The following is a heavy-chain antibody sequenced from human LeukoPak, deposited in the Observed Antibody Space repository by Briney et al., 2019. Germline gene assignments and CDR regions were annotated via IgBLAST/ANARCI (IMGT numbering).Heavy chain of an antibody. D-gene: IGHD3-10*01. Sequence: GGSLRLSCAASGFTVSSNYMSWVRQAPGKGLEWVSSISSSSSYIYYADSVKGRFTISRDNAKNSLYLQMNSLRAEDTAVYYCARARDYYGSGSYYNLYYFDYWGQGTLVTVSS. CDR3: ARARDYYGSGSYYNLYYFDY. CDR1: GFTVSSNY. V-gene: IGHV3-21*01. CDR2: ISSSSSYI. J-gene: IGHJ4*02.